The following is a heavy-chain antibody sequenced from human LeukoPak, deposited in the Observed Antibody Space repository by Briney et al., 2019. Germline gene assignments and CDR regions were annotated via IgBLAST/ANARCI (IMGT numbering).Heavy chain of an antibody. Sequence: GGSLRLSCAASGFTVSSNYMSWVRQAPGKGLEWVSSISSSSSYIYYADSVKGRFTISRDNAKNSLYLQMNSLRAEDTAVYYCAVEQQLLTTEAFDIWGQGTMVTVSS. V-gene: IGHV3-21*01. D-gene: IGHD6-13*01. CDR2: ISSSSSYI. J-gene: IGHJ3*02. CDR1: GFTVSSNY. CDR3: AVEQQLLTTEAFDI.